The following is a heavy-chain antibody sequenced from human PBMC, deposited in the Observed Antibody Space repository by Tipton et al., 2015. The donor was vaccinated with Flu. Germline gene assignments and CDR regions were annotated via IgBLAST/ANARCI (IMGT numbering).Heavy chain of an antibody. V-gene: IGHV3-30*10. CDR1: GFTFSSYA. Sequence: SLRLSCAASGFTFSSYAMHWVRQAPGKGLEWVAVTSYDESDEYYTDSVKGRFTISRDNSKNTLYLQMNSLRAEDTAVYYCARAVWRVVVAAATDYWGQGALVTVSS. J-gene: IGHJ4*02. D-gene: IGHD2-15*01. CDR2: TSYDESDE. CDR3: ARAVWRVVVAAATDY.